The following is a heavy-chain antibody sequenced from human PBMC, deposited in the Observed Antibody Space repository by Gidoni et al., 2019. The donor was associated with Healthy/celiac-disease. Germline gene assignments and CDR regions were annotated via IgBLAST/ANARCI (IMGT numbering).Heavy chain of an antibody. Sequence: EVQLLESGGGWVQLGGSMSLSCAASGFTFSSYAMSWVRQAPGKGLEWVSAISGSGGSTYYADSVKGRFTISRDNSKNTLYLQMNSLRAEDTAVYYCAKYRWLQSNWFDPWGQGTLVTVSS. V-gene: IGHV3-23*01. CDR2: ISGSGGST. J-gene: IGHJ5*02. D-gene: IGHD5-12*01. CDR1: GFTFSSYA. CDR3: AKYRWLQSNWFDP.